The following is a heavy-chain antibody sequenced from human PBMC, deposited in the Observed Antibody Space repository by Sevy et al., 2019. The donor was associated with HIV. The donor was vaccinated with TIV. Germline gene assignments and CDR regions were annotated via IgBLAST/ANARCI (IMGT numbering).Heavy chain of an antibody. Sequence: GGSLRLSCAASGFTVSRNYMSWVRQAPGKGLEWVSVIYSDGKTFYADSVQDRFTISRDNSKNTVYLQMNSLRAEDTAVYYCAGWSSAWTLFDYWGQGTLVTVSS. CDR2: IYSDGKT. J-gene: IGHJ4*02. D-gene: IGHD6-19*01. CDR1: GFTVSRNY. V-gene: IGHV3-66*01. CDR3: AGWSSAWTLFDY.